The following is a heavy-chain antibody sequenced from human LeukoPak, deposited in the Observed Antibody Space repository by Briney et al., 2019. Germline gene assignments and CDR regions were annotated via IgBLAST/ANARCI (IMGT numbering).Heavy chain of an antibody. CDR1: GFTVSSNY. CDR2: IYSGGST. V-gene: IGHV3-53*01. Sequence: PGGSLRLSCAASGFTVSSNYMSWVRQAPGKGLEWVSVIYSGGSTYYADSVKGRFTISRDNAKNTLYLQMNSLRDEDTAVYYCVRGAVTGQQCNNWGQGTLVTVSS. J-gene: IGHJ4*02. CDR3: VRGAVTGQQCNN. D-gene: IGHD2-21*02.